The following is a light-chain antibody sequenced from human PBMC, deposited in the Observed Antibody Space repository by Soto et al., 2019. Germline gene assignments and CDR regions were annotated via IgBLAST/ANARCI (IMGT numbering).Light chain of an antibody. Sequence: QSVLTQTPSVSGTPGQRVNISCSGSSSNIGRNYVYWYHQFPGTAPKLLIYRDNERPSGVPDRFSGSKSGTSASLAISGLRSGDEDDYHCATWDNSLGGQVFGGGTKHTVL. CDR3: ATWDNSLGGQV. J-gene: IGLJ2*01. CDR2: RDN. V-gene: IGLV1-47*01. CDR1: SSNIGRNY.